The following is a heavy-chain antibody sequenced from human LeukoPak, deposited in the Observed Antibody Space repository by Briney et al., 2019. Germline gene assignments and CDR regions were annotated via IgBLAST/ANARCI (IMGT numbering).Heavy chain of an antibody. Sequence: GSSVKVSCKTSGGTVSTYTVNWVRQAPGQGLEWMGDIIPTIPLIHYAQKFQDRLSIITDESTNTAYMELSSLTSEDTAMYYCAGLRSDHHFEIRGQGTMVAVSS. V-gene: IGHV1-69*16. CDR1: GGTVSTYT. J-gene: IGHJ3*02. CDR3: AGLRSDHHFEI. CDR2: IIPTIPLI.